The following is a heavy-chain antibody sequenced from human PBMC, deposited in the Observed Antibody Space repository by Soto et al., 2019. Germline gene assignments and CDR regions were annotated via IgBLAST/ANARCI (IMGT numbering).Heavy chain of an antibody. CDR3: ARSHRDNCGSPDYFDY. CDR1: GGSISSGGYY. CDR2: IYYNGDT. D-gene: IGHD7-27*01. V-gene: IGHV4-31*03. J-gene: IGHJ4*02. Sequence: QVQLQESGPGLVKPSQTLSLTCTVSGGSISSGGYYWSWIRQHPGKGLEWIGYIYYNGDTYYNPSLKSRVSISIVTSKNQFSLRLTSVTAADSAVYYCARSHRDNCGSPDYFDYWGQGTLVTVSS.